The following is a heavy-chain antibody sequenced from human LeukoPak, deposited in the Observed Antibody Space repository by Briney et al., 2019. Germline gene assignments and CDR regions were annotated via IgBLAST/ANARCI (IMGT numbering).Heavy chain of an antibody. Sequence: PGGSLRLSCAASGFIFSSYAMSWVRQAPGKGLEWVSSISGSGGSTYYADSGKGRFTISRDNSKNTLYLQMNSLRAEDTAVYYCAKGPYYDSSGYYFWGQGTLVTVSS. V-gene: IGHV3-23*01. D-gene: IGHD3-22*01. CDR1: GFIFSSYA. J-gene: IGHJ4*02. CDR3: AKGPYYDSSGYYF. CDR2: ISGSGGST.